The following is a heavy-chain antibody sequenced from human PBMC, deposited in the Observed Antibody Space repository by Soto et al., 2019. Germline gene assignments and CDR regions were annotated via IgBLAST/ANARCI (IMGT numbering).Heavy chain of an antibody. J-gene: IGHJ6*04. CDR1: GGSISSYY. CDR2: IYYSGST. Sequence: SETLSLTCTVSGGSISSYYWSWIRQPPGKGLEWIGYIYYSGSTNYNPSLKSRVTISVDTSKNQFSLKLSSVTAADTAVYYCARVLRNLYYYYGMDVWGKGTTVTVS. V-gene: IGHV4-59*01. CDR3: ARVLRNLYYYYGMDV. D-gene: IGHD1-26*01.